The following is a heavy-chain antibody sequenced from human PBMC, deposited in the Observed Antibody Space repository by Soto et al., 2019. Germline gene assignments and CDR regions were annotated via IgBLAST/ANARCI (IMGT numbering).Heavy chain of an antibody. CDR2: ISSSSIYT. Sequence: GGSLRLSCAASGFTFSDYYMSWIRQAPGKGLEWISYISSSSIYTNNADSVKGRFTISRDNAKNSLYLQMNSLRAEDTAVYFCARDRDPMSPGYFDYWGRGALVTAPQ. CDR1: GFTFSDYY. V-gene: IGHV3-11*06. CDR3: ARDRDPMSPGYFDY. J-gene: IGHJ4*02.